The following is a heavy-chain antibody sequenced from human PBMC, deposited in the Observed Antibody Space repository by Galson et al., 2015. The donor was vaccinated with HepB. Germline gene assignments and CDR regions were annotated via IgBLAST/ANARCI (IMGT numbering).Heavy chain of an antibody. CDR3: ARGGRGSSWYWFDP. CDR2: IIPILGIA. D-gene: IGHD6-13*01. Sequence: SVKVSCKASGGTFSSYTISWVRQAPGQGLEWMGRIIPILGIANYAQKFQGRVTITADKSTSTAYMELSTLRSEDTAVYYCARGGRGSSWYWFDPWGQGTLSPSPQ. J-gene: IGHJ5*02. V-gene: IGHV1-69*02. CDR1: GGTFSSYT.